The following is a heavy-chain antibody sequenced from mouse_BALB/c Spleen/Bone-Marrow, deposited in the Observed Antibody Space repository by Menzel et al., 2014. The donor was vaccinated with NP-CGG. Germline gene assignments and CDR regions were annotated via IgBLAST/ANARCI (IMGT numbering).Heavy chain of an antibody. CDR1: GFDFSRYW. CDR2: INPASSTI. V-gene: IGHV4-1*02. D-gene: IGHD1-2*01. Sequence: EVQEVESGGGLVQPGGSLKLSCAASGFDFSRYWMTWVRQAPGKGLEWIGEINPASSTINYTPSLRDKFIISRDNAKNTLYLQMSKVRSEDTALYYCAKNYYYGYVAYWGQGTLVTVSA. CDR3: AKNYYYGYVAY. J-gene: IGHJ3*01.